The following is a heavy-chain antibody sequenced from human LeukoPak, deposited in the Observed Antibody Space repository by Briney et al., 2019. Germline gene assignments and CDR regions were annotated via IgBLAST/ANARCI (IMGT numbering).Heavy chain of an antibody. V-gene: IGHV6-1*01. CDR3: ARDRKASGSYYAFDI. CDR1: GDSVSSNGAA. CDR2: TYFRSKWYN. Sequence: SQTLSLTCAISGDSVSSNGAAWNWIRQSPSRGLEWLGRTYFRSKWYNDYAGSVQGRITINPDTSKNQFSLQLNSVTPEDTAVYYCARDRKASGSYYAFDIWGQGTMDTVSS. J-gene: IGHJ3*02. D-gene: IGHD1-26*01.